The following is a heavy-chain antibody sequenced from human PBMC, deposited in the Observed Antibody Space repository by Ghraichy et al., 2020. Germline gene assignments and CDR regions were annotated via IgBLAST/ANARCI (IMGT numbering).Heavy chain of an antibody. CDR3: ARWDYRTEIPHFDY. J-gene: IGHJ4*02. CDR1: GGSISSGGYY. CDR2: IYYSGST. V-gene: IGHV4-31*03. D-gene: IGHD1-14*01. Sequence: SETLSLTCTVSGGSISSGGYYWSWIRQHPGKGLEWIGYIYYSGSTYYNPSLKSRVTISVDTSKNQFSLKLSSVTAADTAVYYCARWDYRTEIPHFDYWGQGTLVTVSS.